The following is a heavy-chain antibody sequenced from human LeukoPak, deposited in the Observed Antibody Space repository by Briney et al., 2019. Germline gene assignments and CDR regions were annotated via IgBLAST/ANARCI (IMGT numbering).Heavy chain of an antibody. V-gene: IGHV3-21*01. CDR3: ARDRGGIAAAGTITDY. CDR1: GFTFSSYN. Sequence: GGSLRLSCAASGFTFSSYNMNWVRQAPGKGLEWVSSISSSSSYMYYADSVKGRFTISRDNAKNSLYLQMNSLRADDTAVYYCARDRGGIAAAGTITDYWGQGTLVTVSS. CDR2: ISSSSSYM. J-gene: IGHJ4*02. D-gene: IGHD6-13*01.